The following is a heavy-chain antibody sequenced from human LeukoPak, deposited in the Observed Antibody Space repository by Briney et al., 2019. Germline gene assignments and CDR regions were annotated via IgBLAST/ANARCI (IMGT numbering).Heavy chain of an antibody. CDR1: GGSFSGYY. CDR3: ARGPYCSGGSCYWFDP. CDR2: INHSGST. D-gene: IGHD2-15*01. J-gene: IGHJ5*02. Sequence: SETLSLTCAVYGGSFSGYYWSWIRQPPGKGLEWIGEINHSGSTNYNPSLKSRVTVSVDTSKNQFSLKLSSVTAADTAVYYCARGPYCSGGSCYWFDPWGQGTLVTVSS. V-gene: IGHV4-34*01.